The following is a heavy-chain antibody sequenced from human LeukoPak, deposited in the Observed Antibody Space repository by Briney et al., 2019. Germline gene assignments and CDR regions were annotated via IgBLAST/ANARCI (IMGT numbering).Heavy chain of an antibody. CDR3: ARWAVVGHGSCYSTAFDY. V-gene: IGHV1-2*02. J-gene: IGHJ4*02. CDR1: GYTFTGYY. CDR2: INPNSGGT. D-gene: IGHD2-15*01. Sequence: GASVKVSCKASGYTFTGYYIHWVRQAPGQGLEWMGWINPNSGGTNYAQKFQGRVTMTRDTSISTAYMELRSLRSDDTAVYYCARWAVVGHGSCYSTAFDYWGQGTLVTVSS.